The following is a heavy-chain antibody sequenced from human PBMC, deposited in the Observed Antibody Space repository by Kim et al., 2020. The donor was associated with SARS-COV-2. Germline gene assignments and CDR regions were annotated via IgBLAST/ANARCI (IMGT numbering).Heavy chain of an antibody. CDR3: ARGQLMLRH. CDR1: GDSFNSDY. V-gene: IGHV4-59*13. CDR2: VHYSGNT. Sequence: SETLSLTCIVSGDSFNSDYWTWIRQPPGKGLEWIGYVHYSGNTYYNPSLKSRVTISMXRSKNQFSLKVNTVTAADTAVYXXARGQLMLRHWGQGTLVTVSS. D-gene: IGHD1-1*01. J-gene: IGHJ4*02.